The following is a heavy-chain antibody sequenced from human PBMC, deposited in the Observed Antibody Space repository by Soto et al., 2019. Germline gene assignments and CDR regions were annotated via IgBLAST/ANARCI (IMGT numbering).Heavy chain of an antibody. D-gene: IGHD6-25*01. CDR2: LYSGGST. J-gene: IGHJ4*02. CDR1: GFTVSSKY. Sequence: PGGSLRLSCVASGFTVSSKYMSWVRQAPGKGLEWVSVLYSGGSTYYADSVRDRFTISRDNSRNTLYLQMSSLRVEDTAIYYCAVAPRGERLLDFDYWGRGTLVTVSS. V-gene: IGHV3-66*01. CDR3: AVAPRGERLLDFDY.